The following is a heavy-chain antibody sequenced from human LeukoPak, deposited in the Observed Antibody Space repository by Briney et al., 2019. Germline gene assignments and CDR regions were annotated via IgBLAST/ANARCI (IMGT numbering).Heavy chain of an antibody. J-gene: IGHJ6*03. CDR1: GGTFSSYA. Sequence: SVKVSCKASGGTFSSYAISWVRQAPGQGLEWMGGIIPIFSTANYAQKFQGRVTITTDESTSTAYMELSSLRSEDTAVYYCAVSSGWYRDYYYMDVWGKGTTVTVSS. CDR2: IIPIFSTA. D-gene: IGHD6-13*01. CDR3: AVSSGWYRDYYYMDV. V-gene: IGHV1-69*05.